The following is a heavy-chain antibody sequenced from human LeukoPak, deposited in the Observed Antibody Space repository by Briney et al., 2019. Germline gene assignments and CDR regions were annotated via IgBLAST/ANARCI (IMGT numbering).Heavy chain of an antibody. CDR1: GYGFTTYW. J-gene: IGHJ6*03. CDR2: IFPGDSGT. D-gene: IGHD2/OR15-2a*01. V-gene: IGHV5-51*01. CDR3: ARGIIGYFYYMDV. Sequence: GESLKISCRGAGYGFTTYWIAWVRQTPTKGLEWMATIFPGDSGTRYSPSFQGQVTISADSSISTAYLQWSSLKVSDTATYYCARGIIGYFYYMDVWGEGTTVLVSS.